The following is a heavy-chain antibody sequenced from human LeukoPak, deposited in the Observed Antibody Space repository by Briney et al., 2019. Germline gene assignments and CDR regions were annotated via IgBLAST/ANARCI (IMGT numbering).Heavy chain of an antibody. CDR3: ARARLKGSSSASYRYYYLDV. CDR1: GFTFSSYA. CDR2: INSNGRNR. V-gene: IGHV3-64*02. D-gene: IGHD6-6*01. Sequence: GGSLRLSCAASGFTFSSYAMHWVRQAPGKGLEYVSAINSNGRNRHYADSVKGRFSISRDNSKNTLCLQMGSLRVEDMAVYYCARARLKGSSSASYRYYYLDVWGKGTTVTVSS. J-gene: IGHJ6*03.